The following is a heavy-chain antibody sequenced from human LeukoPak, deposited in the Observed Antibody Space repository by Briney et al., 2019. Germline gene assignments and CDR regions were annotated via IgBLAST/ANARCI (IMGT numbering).Heavy chain of an antibody. D-gene: IGHD4-17*01. V-gene: IGHV3-23*01. CDR2: ITGSGGWT. CDR1: GLTFSNYA. Sequence: GGSLRLSCAASGLTFSNYAMMWLRQAPGKGLEWVSAITGSGGWTLYADSVKGRFTISRDNSKNTLYLEMSSLRVEDTAVYYCAKDPNGDYIGAFDVWGQGTMVTVSS. J-gene: IGHJ3*01. CDR3: AKDPNGDYIGAFDV.